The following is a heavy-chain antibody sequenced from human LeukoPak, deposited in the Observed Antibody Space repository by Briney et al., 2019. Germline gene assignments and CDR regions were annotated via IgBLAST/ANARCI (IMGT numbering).Heavy chain of an antibody. CDR3: ARGGSWYFYHYYYMDV. D-gene: IGHD6-13*01. CDR2: ISSISSYI. V-gene: IGHV3-21*01. CDR1: GFTFSSYS. J-gene: IGHJ6*03. Sequence: KPGGSLRLSCAASGFTFSSYSMNWVRQAPGKGLEWVSSISSISSYIYYADSVKGRFTISRDNAKNSLYLQMNSLRAEDTAVYYCARGGSWYFYHYYYMDVWGKGTTVTIS.